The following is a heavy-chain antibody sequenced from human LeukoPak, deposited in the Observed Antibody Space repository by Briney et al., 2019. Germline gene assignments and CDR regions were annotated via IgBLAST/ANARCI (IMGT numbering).Heavy chain of an antibody. CDR1: GFTFSSYS. V-gene: IGHV3-21*01. Sequence: GGSLRLSCAASGFTFSSYSMNWVRQAPGKGLEWVSSISSSRSYIYYADSVKGRFTISRDNAKNSLYLQMNSLRAEDTAVYYCAKDQGSSGWYWWFDPWGQGTLVTVSS. CDR3: AKDQGSSGWYWWFDP. D-gene: IGHD6-19*01. J-gene: IGHJ5*02. CDR2: ISSSRSYI.